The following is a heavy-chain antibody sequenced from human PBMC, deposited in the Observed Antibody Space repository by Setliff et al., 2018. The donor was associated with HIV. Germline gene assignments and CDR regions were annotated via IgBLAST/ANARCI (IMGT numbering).Heavy chain of an antibody. Sequence: ETLSLTCTVSGDSLSSSSYYWGWIRQPPGKGLEWIGSIYYSGSTYYNPSLKSRVTISVDTSKNQFSLKLSSVTAADTAVYYCAIIGVRARGFDYWGQGTLVTVSS. CDR1: GDSLSSSSYY. J-gene: IGHJ4*02. CDR2: IYYSGST. V-gene: IGHV4-39*01. CDR3: AIIGVRARGFDY. D-gene: IGHD3-10*01.